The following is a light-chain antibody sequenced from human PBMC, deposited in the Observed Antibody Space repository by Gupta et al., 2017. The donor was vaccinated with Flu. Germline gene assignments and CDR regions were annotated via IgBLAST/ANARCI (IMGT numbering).Light chain of an antibody. V-gene: IGLV1-44*01. J-gene: IGLJ3*02. Sequence: QSVLTQPPSASGIPGQRVTIFCSGSNPNIGRNSVTWYQQLPGAAPRLLIHSNNQRPSGVPDRFSGSKSGTSASLAISGLQSEDDSTYFCASWDDNLNGWVFGGGTTVTVL. CDR2: SNN. CDR1: NPNIGRNS. CDR3: ASWDDNLNGWV.